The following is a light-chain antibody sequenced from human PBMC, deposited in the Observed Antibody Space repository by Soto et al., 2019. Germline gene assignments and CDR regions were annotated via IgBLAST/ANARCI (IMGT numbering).Light chain of an antibody. J-gene: IGKJ5*01. CDR1: QSIISY. CDR2: GSS. Sequence: DIQMTPSPPSLSASVGATPTITCRASQSIISYLNWYQQKPGKAPKLLIYGSSSLQSGVPSRFSGSSSGTDFTLTISSLQLEDFATYYCQQSHSTPTFGQGTRLENK. CDR3: QQSHSTPT. V-gene: IGKV1-39*01.